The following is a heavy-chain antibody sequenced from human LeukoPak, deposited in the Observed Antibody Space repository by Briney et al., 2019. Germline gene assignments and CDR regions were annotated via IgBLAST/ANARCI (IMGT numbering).Heavy chain of an antibody. V-gene: IGHV4-30-2*01. J-gene: IGHJ6*02. CDR3: ARAPRPYYYGMDV. CDR1: GGSISSGGYY. Sequence: SETLSLTCTVSGGSISSGGYYWSWIRQPPGKGLEWIGYIYHSGSTYYNPSLKSRVTISVDRSKNQFSLKLSSVTAADTAVYYCARAPRPYYYGMDVWGQGITVTVSS. CDR2: IYHSGST.